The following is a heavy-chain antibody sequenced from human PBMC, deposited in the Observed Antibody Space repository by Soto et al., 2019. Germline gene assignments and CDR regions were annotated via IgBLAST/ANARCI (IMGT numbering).Heavy chain of an antibody. CDR1: GGSFSSGAYY. D-gene: IGHD6-13*01. CDR3: ARVSATGTRWFDP. Sequence: QVQLQESGPGLVKPSQNLSLTCTVSGGSFSSGAYYWSWVRRHLGMGLEWIGYISYRGTPYYNPSLKSRLTISVDASKNQFSLRLSSVTAADTAVYYCARVSATGTRWFDPWGQGTLVTVSS. J-gene: IGHJ5*02. CDR2: ISYRGTP. V-gene: IGHV4-31*03.